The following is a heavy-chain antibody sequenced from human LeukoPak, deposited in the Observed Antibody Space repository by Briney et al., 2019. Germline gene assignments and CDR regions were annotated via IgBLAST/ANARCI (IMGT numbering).Heavy chain of an antibody. CDR3: ARDYHRAGTTGGWFDP. CDR2: IYYTGSS. J-gene: IGHJ5*02. D-gene: IGHD1-1*01. Sequence: PSETLSLTCTVSGGSISSYYWSWIRQPPGKGQVWIANIYYTGSSDYNPSLKSRVTISVDTSKNQFSLKMNPVTAADTAFYYCARDYHRAGTTGGWFDPWGQGILVTVSS. V-gene: IGHV4-59*01. CDR1: GGSISSYY.